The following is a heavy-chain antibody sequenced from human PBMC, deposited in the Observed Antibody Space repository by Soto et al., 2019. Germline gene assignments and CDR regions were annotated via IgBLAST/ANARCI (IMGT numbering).Heavy chain of an antibody. Sequence: PSETLSLTCTVSGGSISSYYWSWIRQPPGKGLEWIGYIYYSGSTNYNPFLKSRVTISVDTSKNQFSLKLSSVTAADTAVYYCAREIEYNILTGYYYFDYWGQGTLVTVSS. CDR2: IYYSGST. J-gene: IGHJ4*02. V-gene: IGHV4-59*01. D-gene: IGHD3-9*01. CDR3: AREIEYNILTGYYYFDY. CDR1: GGSISSYY.